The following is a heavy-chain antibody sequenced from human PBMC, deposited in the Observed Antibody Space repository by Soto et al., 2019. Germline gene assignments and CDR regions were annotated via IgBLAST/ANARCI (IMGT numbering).Heavy chain of an antibody. V-gene: IGHV5-51*01. Sequence: PGESLKISCKGSGYSFTSYWIGWVRQMPGKGLEWMGIIYPGDSDTRYSPSFQGQVTISADKSISTAYLQWSSLKASDTAMFYCARQVAVAGTYYYSGMDCWGQGTRVTVSS. D-gene: IGHD6-19*01. CDR2: IYPGDSDT. CDR3: ARQVAVAGTYYYSGMDC. J-gene: IGHJ6*02. CDR1: GYSFTSYW.